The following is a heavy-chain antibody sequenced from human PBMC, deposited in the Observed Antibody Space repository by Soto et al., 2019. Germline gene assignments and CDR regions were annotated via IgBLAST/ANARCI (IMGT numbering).Heavy chain of an antibody. Sequence: SETLSLTCTVSVDSGSSGSHFWSWIRHHPGKGLEWIGYISFSGATYYNPSLKSRLTISIDTSKNQFSLKLASMTAADSAFYYCARGRPIIGAKTFFDYWGQGTLVTVSS. CDR3: ARGRPIIGAKTFFDY. J-gene: IGHJ4*02. CDR1: VDSGSSGSHF. CDR2: ISFSGAT. V-gene: IGHV4-31*03. D-gene: IGHD1-26*01.